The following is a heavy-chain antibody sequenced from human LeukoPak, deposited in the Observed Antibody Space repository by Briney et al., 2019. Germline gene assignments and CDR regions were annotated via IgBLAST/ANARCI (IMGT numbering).Heavy chain of an antibody. D-gene: IGHD2-2*01. CDR1: GFTFSNAW. Sequence: GGSLRLSCAASGFTFSNAWMSWVRQAPGKGLEWVGRIKSKTDGGTTDYAAPVKGRFTISRDDSKNTLYLRMNSLKTEDTAVYYCTTEACSRTSCYGEFDYWGQGTLVTVSS. J-gene: IGHJ4*02. CDR3: TTEACSRTSCYGEFDY. V-gene: IGHV3-15*01. CDR2: IKSKTDGGTT.